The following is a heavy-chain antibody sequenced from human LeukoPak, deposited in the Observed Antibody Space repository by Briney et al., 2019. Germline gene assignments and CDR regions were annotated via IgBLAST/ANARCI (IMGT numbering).Heavy chain of an antibody. CDR1: GGPFSGYY. D-gene: IGHD4-17*01. J-gene: IGHJ5*02. Sequence: PSETLSLTCAVYGGPFSGYYWSWIRQPPGKGLEWIGEINHSGSTNYNPSLKSRVTISVDTSKNQFSLKLSSVTAADTAVYYCARGRAVTYWFDPWGQGTLVTVSS. V-gene: IGHV4-34*01. CDR2: INHSGST. CDR3: ARGRAVTYWFDP.